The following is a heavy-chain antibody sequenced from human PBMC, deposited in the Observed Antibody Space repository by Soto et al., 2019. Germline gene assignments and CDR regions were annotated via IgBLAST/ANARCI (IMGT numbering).Heavy chain of an antibody. CDR2: ISAYNGNT. J-gene: IGHJ6*03. CDR1: GYTFTSYG. D-gene: IGHD2-15*01. V-gene: IGHV1-18*01. Sequence: ASVKVSCKASGYTFTSYGISWVRQAPGQGLEWMGWISAYNGNTNYAQKLQGRVTMTTDTSTSTAYMELRSLRSDDTAVYYCARDLGYCSGGSCVYYYYYMDVWGKGTTVTVSS. CDR3: ARDLGYCSGGSCVYYYYYMDV.